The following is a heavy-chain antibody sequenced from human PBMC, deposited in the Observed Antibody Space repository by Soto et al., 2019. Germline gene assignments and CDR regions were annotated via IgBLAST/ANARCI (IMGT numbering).Heavy chain of an antibody. CDR2: VFYKGNT. CDR3: ARSGDSFGFTDY. J-gene: IGHJ4*02. CDR1: GGSITGYY. Sequence: QVQLQESGPGLVKPSETLSLTCTVSGGSITGYYWTWIRQPPGEGLEWMGYVFYKGNTNYNPSLTSRVTISVDTSANQFSLRLSSVTAADTAVYYCARSGDSFGFTDYWGQGTLVTVSS. D-gene: IGHD5-18*01. V-gene: IGHV4-59*01.